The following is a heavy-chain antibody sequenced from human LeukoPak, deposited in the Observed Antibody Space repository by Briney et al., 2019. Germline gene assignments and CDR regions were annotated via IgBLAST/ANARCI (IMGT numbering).Heavy chain of an antibody. V-gene: IGHV1-24*01. CDR3: ATLKPPGLRTTYLDY. J-gene: IGHJ4*02. CDR2: FDPEDGET. Sequence: ASVKVSCKVSGDTLTELSMHWVRQAPGKGLEWMGGFDPEDGETIYAQKFQGRVTMTEDTSTDTAYMELSSLRSEDTAVYYCATLKPPGLRTTYLDYWGQGTLVTVSS. CDR1: GDTLTELS. D-gene: IGHD1-7*01.